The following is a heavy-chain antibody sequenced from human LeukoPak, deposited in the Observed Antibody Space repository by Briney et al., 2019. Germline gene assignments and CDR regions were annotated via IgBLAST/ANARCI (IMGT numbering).Heavy chain of an antibody. J-gene: IGHJ4*02. CDR2: IYPGDSDT. CDR3: ARLSLDIVVVPTFSYFDY. CDR1: GYSFTSYW. Sequence: GESLKISCKGSGYSFTSYWIGWVRQLPGKGLEWMGIIYPGDSDTRYSPSFQGQVTISADKSISTAYLQWSSLKASDTAMYYCARLSLDIVVVPTFSYFDYWGQGTLVTVSS. V-gene: IGHV5-51*01. D-gene: IGHD2-2*03.